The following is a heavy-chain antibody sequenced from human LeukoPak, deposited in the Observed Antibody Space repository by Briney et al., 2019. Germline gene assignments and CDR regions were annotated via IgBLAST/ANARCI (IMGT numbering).Heavy chain of an antibody. CDR2: ISAYNGNT. CDR3: PRGRYYYGSGSYPDY. V-gene: IGHV1-18*04. D-gene: IGHD3-10*01. J-gene: IGHJ4*02. Sequence: ASVKVSCKASGYTFTSYGISWVCQAPGQGLEWMGWISAYNGNTNYAQKLQGRVPMTTDTSTTPAYMELRSLRSDATAVYYCPRGRYYYGSGSYPDYWGQGTLVTVSS. CDR1: GYTFTSYG.